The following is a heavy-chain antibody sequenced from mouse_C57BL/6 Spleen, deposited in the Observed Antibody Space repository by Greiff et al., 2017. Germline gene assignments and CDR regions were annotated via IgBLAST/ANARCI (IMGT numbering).Heavy chain of an antibody. Sequence: QVQLQQPGAELVRPGSSVKLSCKASGYTFTSSWMHWVKQRPIQGLEWIGNIDPSDSETHYNQKFKDKATLTVDKSSSTAYMQLSSLTSEDSAVYYCARGIYYGYDEGNAMDYWGQGTSVTVSS. CDR3: ARGIYYGYDEGNAMDY. CDR2: IDPSDSET. V-gene: IGHV1-52*01. CDR1: GYTFTSSW. D-gene: IGHD2-2*01. J-gene: IGHJ4*01.